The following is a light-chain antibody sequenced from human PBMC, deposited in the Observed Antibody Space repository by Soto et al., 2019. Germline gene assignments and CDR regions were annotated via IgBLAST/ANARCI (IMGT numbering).Light chain of an antibody. J-gene: IGLJ1*01. CDR2: GNS. V-gene: IGLV1-40*01. CDR1: SSNIGAGYD. CDR3: QSYDSSLSGYV. Sequence: QSVLTQPPSVSGAPGQRVTISCTGSSSNIGAGYDVHWYQQLPGTAPKLLIYGNSNRPSGVPDRXXXSXSXXSASLAITGLQAEDEADYYCQSYDSSLSGYVFGTGTKVTVL.